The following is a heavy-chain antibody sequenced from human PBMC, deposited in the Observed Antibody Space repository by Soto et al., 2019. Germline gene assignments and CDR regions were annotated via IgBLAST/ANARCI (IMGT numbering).Heavy chain of an antibody. CDR3: AVSGGPANVRVLFSPFHY. J-gene: IGHJ4*02. D-gene: IGHD3-10*02. CDR2: ISHDGRNN. V-gene: IGHV3-30*04. Sequence: GGSLRLSCGVSGFSFSDYSMHWVRQAPGKGLEWVAVISHDGRNNYYAESVEGRFTISRDNSKDLLYLQMNALRTEDTAVYYCAVSGGPANVRVLFSPFHYWGQGTLVTVSS. CDR1: GFSFSDYS.